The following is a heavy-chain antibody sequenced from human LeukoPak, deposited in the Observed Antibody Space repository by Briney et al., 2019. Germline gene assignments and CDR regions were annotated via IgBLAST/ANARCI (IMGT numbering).Heavy chain of an antibody. Sequence: QAGGSLRLSCAASGFTFSSYAMSWVRQAPGRGLEWVSAISGSGGSTYYADSVKGRFTISRDNSKNTLYLQMNSLRAEDTAVYYCAKYPGRAAAGREPLDYWGQGTLVTVSS. CDR3: AKYPGRAAAGREPLDY. J-gene: IGHJ4*02. D-gene: IGHD6-13*01. CDR1: GFTFSSYA. V-gene: IGHV3-23*01. CDR2: ISGSGGST.